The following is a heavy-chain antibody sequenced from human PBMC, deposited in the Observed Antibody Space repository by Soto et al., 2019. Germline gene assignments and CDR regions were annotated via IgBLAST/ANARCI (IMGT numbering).Heavy chain of an antibody. CDR3: ASRDPGTSVDY. Sequence: QVQLQESGPGLVQPSGTLSLTCAVSGGSFTSNNWWTWVRQPPGQGPEWLGEIYRTGSTNYNPSLKSRVTISLDKSENQCSLKVTSLTAADTAVYYCASRDPGTSVDYWGQGTLVTVSS. CDR1: GGSFTSNNW. CDR2: IYRTGST. J-gene: IGHJ4*02. V-gene: IGHV4-4*02. D-gene: IGHD1-7*01.